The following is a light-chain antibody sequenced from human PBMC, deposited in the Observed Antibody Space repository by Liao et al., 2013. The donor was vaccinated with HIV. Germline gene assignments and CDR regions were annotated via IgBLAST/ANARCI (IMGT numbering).Light chain of an antibody. J-gene: IGLJ2*01. V-gene: IGLV3-1*01. CDR3: LAWDSSTVV. Sequence: SSELTQSPSVSVSPGQTASITCSGDYLGDKYASWYQHKPGQSPVMVIYQDIKRPSGIPERFSGSNSGNTATLTISGTQPMDEADYYCLAWDSSTVVFGGGTKLTVL. CDR1: YLGDKY. CDR2: QDI.